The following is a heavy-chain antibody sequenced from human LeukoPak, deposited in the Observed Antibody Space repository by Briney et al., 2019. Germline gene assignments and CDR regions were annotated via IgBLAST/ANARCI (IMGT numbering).Heavy chain of an antibody. CDR3: ARPYCSSTSCNDAFDI. Sequence: PGGSLRLSCAASGFTFSSYWMSWVRQAPGKGLEWVANIKQDGSEKYYVDSVKGRFTISRDNAKNSLYLQMNSLRAEDTAVYYCARPYCSSTSCNDAFDIWGQRTMVTVSS. CDR2: IKQDGSEK. J-gene: IGHJ3*02. D-gene: IGHD2-2*01. CDR1: GFTFSSYW. V-gene: IGHV3-7*01.